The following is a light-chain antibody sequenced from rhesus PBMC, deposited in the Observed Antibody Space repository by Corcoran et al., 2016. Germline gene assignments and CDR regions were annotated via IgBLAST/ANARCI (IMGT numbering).Light chain of an antibody. CDR2: AAS. J-gene: IGKJ2*01. Sequence: DIQMTQSPSSLSASVGDRVTITCQASQGISNWLAWSQQKPGKAPKLQIYAASRLKSGVPSMVGGSGSVTEFTLPISSLQPEDFATYYCQQHNSNPYSFGQGTKVEIK. CDR1: QGISNW. CDR3: QQHNSNPYS. V-gene: IGKV1S4*01.